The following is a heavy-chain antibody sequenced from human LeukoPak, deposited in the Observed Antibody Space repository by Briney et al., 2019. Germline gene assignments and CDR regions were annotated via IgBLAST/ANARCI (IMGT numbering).Heavy chain of an antibody. CDR2: IYSGGST. CDR1: GFTVSSNY. V-gene: IGHV3-53*01. Sequence: GGSLRLSCAASGFTVSSNYMSWVRQAPGKGLEWVSVIYSGGSTYYADSVKGRFTISRDNSKNTLYLQMNSPRAEDTAVYYCARDGITMVRGVIKYYYGMDVWGQGTTVTVSS. J-gene: IGHJ6*02. D-gene: IGHD3-10*01. CDR3: ARDGITMVRGVIKYYYGMDV.